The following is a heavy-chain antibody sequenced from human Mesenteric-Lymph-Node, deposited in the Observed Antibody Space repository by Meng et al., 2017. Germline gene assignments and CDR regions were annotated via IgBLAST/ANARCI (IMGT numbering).Heavy chain of an antibody. CDR1: GYTLTTYA. CDR3: VRGDWFDP. Sequence: QVQLVQPGLELKKPGASVKVSCKASGYTLTTYAMNWVRQAPGQGLEWMGWINTNTGNPTYAQGFTGRFVFSLDTSVNMAYLQITSLKAEDTAVYYCVRGDWFDPWGQGTLVTVSS. CDR2: INTNTGNP. J-gene: IGHJ5*02. V-gene: IGHV7-4-1*04.